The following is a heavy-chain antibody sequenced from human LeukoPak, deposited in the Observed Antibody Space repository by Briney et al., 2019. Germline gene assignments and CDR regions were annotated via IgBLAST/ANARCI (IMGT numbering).Heavy chain of an antibody. Sequence: GGSLILSCAASGFTFSDYWKHWVRQAPGKGLVWVSIINTDTRGTYYADSVKGRFTISRDNAKDTLYLQMNSLRAEDTAVYYCVRAGAYHFDNWGQGTLVTVSS. V-gene: IGHV3-74*01. D-gene: IGHD3-16*01. CDR1: GFTFSDYW. CDR2: INTDTRGT. J-gene: IGHJ4*02. CDR3: VRAGAYHFDN.